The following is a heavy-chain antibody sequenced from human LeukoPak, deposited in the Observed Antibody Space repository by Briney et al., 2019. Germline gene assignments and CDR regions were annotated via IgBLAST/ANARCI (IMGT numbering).Heavy chain of an antibody. V-gene: IGHV1-69*13. Sequence: GASVKVSCKASGGTFSSYAISWVRQAPGQGLEWMGGIIPIFGTANYAQKFQGRVTITADESTSTAYMELSSLRPEDTAVYYCARGLRYFDWLPQAGDAFDIWGQGTMVTVSS. CDR2: IIPIFGTA. J-gene: IGHJ3*02. CDR3: ARGLRYFDWLPQAGDAFDI. D-gene: IGHD3-9*01. CDR1: GGTFSSYA.